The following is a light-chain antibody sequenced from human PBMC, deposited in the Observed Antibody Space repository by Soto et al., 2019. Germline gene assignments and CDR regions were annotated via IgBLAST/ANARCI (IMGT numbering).Light chain of an antibody. CDR3: SSYTSSSTRV. CDR1: RSDRGAYDY. CDR2: EVR. V-gene: IGLV2-14*03. J-gene: IGLJ1*01. Sequence: QSDLDQPASVTGFGGEWIGISRTRRRSDRGAYDYVWRYKQFTDKPPKLIIEEVRNRPSGVSDRFSGPKSVNTATLPISSLQAEDEADYYCSSYTSSSTRVFRTGTKVTVL.